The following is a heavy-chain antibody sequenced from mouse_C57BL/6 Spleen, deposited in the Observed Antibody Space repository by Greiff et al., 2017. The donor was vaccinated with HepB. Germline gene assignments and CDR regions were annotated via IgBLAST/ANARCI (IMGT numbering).Heavy chain of an antibody. CDR1: GYTFTDYY. Sequence: EVQLQQSGPELVKPGASVKISCKASGYTFTDYYMNWVKQSHGKSLEWIGDINPNNGGTSYNQKFKGKATLTVDKSSSTAYMELRSLTSEDSAVYYCARTLLTTVVATPDYWGQGTTLTVSS. CDR2: INPNNGGT. J-gene: IGHJ2*01. CDR3: ARTLLTTVVATPDY. V-gene: IGHV1-26*01. D-gene: IGHD1-1*01.